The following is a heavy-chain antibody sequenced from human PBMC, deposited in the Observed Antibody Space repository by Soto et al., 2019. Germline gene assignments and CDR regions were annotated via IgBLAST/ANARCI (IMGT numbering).Heavy chain of an antibody. D-gene: IGHD3-22*01. CDR3: ARDREYYDSSGLFLDY. Sequence: QVQLQESGPGLVKPSETLSLTCTVSGVSISDYYWSWIRQPPGRGLEWIGYIYYSGNTNYNPSLKSRVTISEDTSKNQFSLKLSSVTAADTAVYFCARDREYYDSSGLFLDYWGQGILVTVSS. CDR2: IYYSGNT. V-gene: IGHV4-59*01. CDR1: GVSISDYY. J-gene: IGHJ4*02.